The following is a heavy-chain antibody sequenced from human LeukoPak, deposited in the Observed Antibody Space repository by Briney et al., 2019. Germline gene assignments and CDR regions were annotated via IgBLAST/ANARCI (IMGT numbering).Heavy chain of an antibody. J-gene: IGHJ4*02. CDR3: ATVDTAMVIDY. Sequence: ASVKVSCKASGGTFSSYAISWVRQAPGQGLEWMGWMNPNSGNTGYAQKFQGRVTMTRNTSISTAYMELSSLRSEDTAVYYCATVDTAMVIDYWGQGTLVTVSS. CDR1: GGTFSSYA. D-gene: IGHD5-18*01. V-gene: IGHV1-8*02. CDR2: MNPNSGNT.